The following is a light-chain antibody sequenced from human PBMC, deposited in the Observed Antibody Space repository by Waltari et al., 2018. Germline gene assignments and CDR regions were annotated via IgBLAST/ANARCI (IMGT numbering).Light chain of an antibody. J-gene: IGLJ2*01. CDR3: FSYRRGTTLV. CDR2: DVN. Sequence: QAALTQPPSVSKSLGQSVTISCTGTSSDIGAYNDVSWYRQYPGTAPRLLMYDVNKRPAGVSERFSGSKSDNTASLTISGLQAEDEADYSCFSYRRGTTLVFGGGTRVTVL. V-gene: IGLV2-18*02. CDR1: SSDIGAYND.